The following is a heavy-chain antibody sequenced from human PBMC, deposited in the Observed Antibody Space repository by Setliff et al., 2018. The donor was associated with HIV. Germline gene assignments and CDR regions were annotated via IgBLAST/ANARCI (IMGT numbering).Heavy chain of an antibody. CDR3: ARDEGSGTDY. CDR1: GFSFSSYE. V-gene: IGHV3-48*03. D-gene: IGHD1-1*01. Sequence: TGGSLRLSCAASGFSFSSYEMNWVRQAPGKGLEWVSYISSSGSSIYYADSAKGRFTISRDNAKNSLYLQMNSLRAEDTAVYYCARDEGSGTDYWGQGTLVTVSS. CDR2: ISSSGSSI. J-gene: IGHJ4*02.